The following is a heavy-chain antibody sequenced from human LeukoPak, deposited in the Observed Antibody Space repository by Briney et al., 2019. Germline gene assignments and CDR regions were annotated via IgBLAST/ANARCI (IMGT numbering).Heavy chain of an antibody. J-gene: IGHJ6*03. CDR2: ISGSGGST. V-gene: IGHV3-23*01. CDR3: ARDSVTDYYMDV. CDR1: GFTFSSHA. Sequence: PGGSLRLSCAASGFTFSSHAMSWVRQAPGKGLEWVSAISGSGGSTYSADSVKGRFTISRDNAKNSLYLQMNSLRAEDTAVYYCARDSVTDYYMDVWGKGTTVTVSS.